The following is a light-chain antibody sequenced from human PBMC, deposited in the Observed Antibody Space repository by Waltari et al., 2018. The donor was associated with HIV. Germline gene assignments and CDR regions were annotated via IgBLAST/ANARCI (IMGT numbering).Light chain of an antibody. CDR3: LLSYSDARPV. J-gene: IGLJ3*02. CDR1: TGAVTSGHY. Sequence: QAVVTQEPSLTVSPGGPVMLTCGSSTGAVTSGHYPSWFQQKPGQAPKTLIYDTSNRHSWTPARFSGSLLGGKAALTLSGAQPEDEAEYYCLLSYSDARPVFGGGTKLTVL. V-gene: IGLV7-46*01. CDR2: DTS.